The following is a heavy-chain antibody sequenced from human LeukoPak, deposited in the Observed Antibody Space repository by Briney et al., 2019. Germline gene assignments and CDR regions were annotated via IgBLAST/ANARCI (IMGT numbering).Heavy chain of an antibody. Sequence: SVKVSCKASGGTFSSYAISWVRQAPGQGLEWMGGIIPIFGTANYAQKFQGRVTITTDESTSTAFMELSSLRSDDTAVYYCAREAPLRDIVVVPAATLYYMDVWGKGTTVTVSS. CDR1: GGTFSSYA. J-gene: IGHJ6*03. CDR3: AREAPLRDIVVVPAATLYYMDV. CDR2: IIPIFGTA. V-gene: IGHV1-69*05. D-gene: IGHD2-2*01.